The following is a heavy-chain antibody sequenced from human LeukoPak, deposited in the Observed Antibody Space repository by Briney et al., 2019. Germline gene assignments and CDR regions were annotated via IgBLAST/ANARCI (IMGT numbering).Heavy chain of an antibody. J-gene: IGHJ6*03. CDR1: GCSISSYY. V-gene: IGHV4-59*01. Sequence: SETLSLTCTVSGCSISSYYWSWIRHPPGKGLEWIGYIFYTGSTNYNPSLKSRVTISVPTSKNRFSLKLSSVTAADTAVYYCARASEDYYYYYMDVWGKGTTVTISS. D-gene: IGHD1-14*01. CDR2: IFYTGST. CDR3: ARASEDYYYYYMDV.